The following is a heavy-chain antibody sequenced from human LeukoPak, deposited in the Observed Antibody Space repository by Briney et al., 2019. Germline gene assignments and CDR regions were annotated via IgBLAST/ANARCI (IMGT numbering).Heavy chain of an antibody. CDR2: INHSGST. V-gene: IGHV4-34*01. J-gene: IGHJ6*04. Sequence: SETLSLTCAVYGGSFSGYYWSWIRQPPGKGLEWIGEINHSGSTNYNPSLKSRVTISVDTSKNQFSLKLSSVTAADTAVYYCAGSSPTAYYGMDVWGKGTTVTVSS. CDR3: AGSSPTAYYGMDV. CDR1: GGSFSGYY. D-gene: IGHD1-26*01.